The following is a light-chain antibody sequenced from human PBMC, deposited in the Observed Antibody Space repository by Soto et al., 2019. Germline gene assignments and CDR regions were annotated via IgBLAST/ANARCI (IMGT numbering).Light chain of an antibody. V-gene: IGKV1-5*03. Sequence: DIQMTQSPSTLSASVGDRVTITCRASQTISTWLAWYQQKPGRAPKLLIYKASSLESGVPSRFSGSGYATEFTLTISSLQPDDFATYYCQQYNSYWTFGQGTKVDIK. CDR3: QQYNSYWT. J-gene: IGKJ1*01. CDR1: QTISTW. CDR2: KAS.